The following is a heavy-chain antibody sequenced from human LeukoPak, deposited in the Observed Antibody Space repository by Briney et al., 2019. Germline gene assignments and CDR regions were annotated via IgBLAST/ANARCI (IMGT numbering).Heavy chain of an antibody. CDR3: ASTITVTTDY. V-gene: IGHV4-38-2*02. Sequence: SETLSLTCTVSGGSISSYYWGWIRQAPGKGLEWIGTIYHSGSSYYNPSLKSRVTISLDTSMNQFSLKLSSVTAADTAVYFCASTITVTTDYWGQGTLVTVSS. CDR1: GGSISSYY. D-gene: IGHD4-17*01. CDR2: IYHSGSS. J-gene: IGHJ4*02.